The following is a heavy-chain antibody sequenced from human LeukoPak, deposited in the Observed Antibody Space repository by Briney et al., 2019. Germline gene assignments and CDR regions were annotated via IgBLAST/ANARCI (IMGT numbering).Heavy chain of an antibody. J-gene: IGHJ4*02. Sequence: GGSLRLSCAASGLTFSDSWMNWVRQAPGKGLEWVANIKQDGSEKNYVDSVKGRITISRDNAKNSLYLQMNSLRAEDTAVYYCTTSDINYRPFDNWGQGTLVTVSS. V-gene: IGHV3-7*03. D-gene: IGHD4-11*01. CDR3: TTSDINYRPFDN. CDR2: IKQDGSEK. CDR1: GLTFSDSW.